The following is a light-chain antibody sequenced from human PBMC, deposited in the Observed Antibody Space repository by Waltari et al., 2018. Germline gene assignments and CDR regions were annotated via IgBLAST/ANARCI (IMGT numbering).Light chain of an antibody. V-gene: IGKV3-11*01. CDR2: DAS. Sequence: EIVLTQSPGTLAVSSGDRACLSCRSSKSVSNYLAWYQQKPGQAPRLLIHDASNRATGIPARFSGSGSGTDFTLTISILEPEDFAIYYCQQRSNWPITFGQGTRLEIK. CDR1: KSVSNY. J-gene: IGKJ5*01. CDR3: QQRSNWPIT.